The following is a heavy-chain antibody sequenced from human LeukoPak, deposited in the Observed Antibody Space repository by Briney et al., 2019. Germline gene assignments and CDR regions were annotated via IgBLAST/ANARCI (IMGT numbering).Heavy chain of an antibody. Sequence: SETLSLTCTVSGGSISNYYWSWIRQPPGKGLECIGYIYYSGSTNYNPSLKSRVTISVDTSKNQFSLRLSSVTTADTAVYYCARQREYCSGVSCYSDVFDIWGQGTMVTVSS. D-gene: IGHD2-15*01. J-gene: IGHJ3*02. CDR2: IYYSGST. V-gene: IGHV4-59*08. CDR3: ARQREYCSGVSCYSDVFDI. CDR1: GGSISNYY.